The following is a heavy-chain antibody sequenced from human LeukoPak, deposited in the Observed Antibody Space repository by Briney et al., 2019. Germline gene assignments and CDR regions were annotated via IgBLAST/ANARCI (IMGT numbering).Heavy chain of an antibody. J-gene: IGHJ4*02. CDR2: FDPEDGET. V-gene: IGHV1-24*01. CDR3: ATCSSTSCSLDY. CDR1: GYTLTELS. Sequence: ASVKVSCKVSGYTLTELSMHWVRQAPGKGLEWMGGFDPEDGETIYAQKFQGRVTMTEDTSTDTAHMELSSLRSEDTAVYYCATCSSTSCSLDYWGQGTLVTVSS. D-gene: IGHD2-2*01.